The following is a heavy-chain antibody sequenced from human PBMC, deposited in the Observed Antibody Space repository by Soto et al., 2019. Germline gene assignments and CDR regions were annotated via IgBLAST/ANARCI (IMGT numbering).Heavy chain of an antibody. V-gene: IGHV3-30*03. CDR3: ASSGVTGRSDY. D-gene: IGHD3-10*01. CDR1: GFTFSSYS. Sequence: GGSLRLSCAASGFTFSSYSMHWVRQAPGKGLEWVAVISYDGSNKYYADSVKGRFTISRDNSKNTLYLQMNSLRAEDTAVYYCASSGVTGRSDYWGQGTLVTVSS. J-gene: IGHJ4*02. CDR2: ISYDGSNK.